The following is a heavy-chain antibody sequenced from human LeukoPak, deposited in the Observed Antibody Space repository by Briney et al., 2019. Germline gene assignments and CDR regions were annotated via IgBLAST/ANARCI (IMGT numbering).Heavy chain of an antibody. V-gene: IGHV1-2*02. J-gene: IGHJ3*02. CDR1: GYTFTGYY. D-gene: IGHD2-15*01. CDR2: INPNSGGT. CDR3: ARSMAVVVAAGAFDI. Sequence: ASVKVSCKASGYTFTGYYLHWVRRAPGQGPEWMGWINPNSGGTSYAQKFQGRVTMTRDTSISTAYMELSRLTSDDTAVYYCARSMAVVVAAGAFDIWGQGTMVTVSS.